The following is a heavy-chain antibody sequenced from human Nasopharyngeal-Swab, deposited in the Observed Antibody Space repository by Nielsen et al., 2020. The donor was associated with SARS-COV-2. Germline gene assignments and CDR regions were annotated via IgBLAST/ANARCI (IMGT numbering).Heavy chain of an antibody. CDR2: IYYSGST. J-gene: IGHJ6*03. CDR3: PKQNSGYDYEDNYYYYYMDV. D-gene: IGHD5-12*01. Sequence: SETLSLTCTVSGGSISSYYWSWIRQPPEKGLEWIGYIYYSGSTKYNPSLKSRVTISVDTSKNQFSLNLNSVTAADTAVYYCPKQNSGYDYEDNYYYYYMDVWGQGTTVTVSS. V-gene: IGHV4-59*01. CDR1: GGSISSYY.